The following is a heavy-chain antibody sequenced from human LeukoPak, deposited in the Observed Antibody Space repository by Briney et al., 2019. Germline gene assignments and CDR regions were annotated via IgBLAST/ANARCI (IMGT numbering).Heavy chain of an antibody. D-gene: IGHD4-17*01. CDR2: ISSSSSYI. CDR1: GFTFSSYE. V-gene: IGHV3-21*01. Sequence: GSLRLSCAASGFTFSSYEMNWVRQAPGKGLEWVSSISSSSSYIYYADSVKGRFTISRDNAKNSLYLQMNSLRAEETAVYYCARARNDYGDYVFDYWGQGTLVTVSS. CDR3: ARARNDYGDYVFDY. J-gene: IGHJ4*02.